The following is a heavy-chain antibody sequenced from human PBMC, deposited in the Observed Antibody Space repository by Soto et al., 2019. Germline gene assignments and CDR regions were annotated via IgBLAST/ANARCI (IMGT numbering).Heavy chain of an antibody. V-gene: IGHV1-69*02. D-gene: IGHD3-3*01. CDR2: IIPILGIA. Sequence: GASVKVSCKASGGTFSSYTISWVRQAPGQGLEWMGRIIPILGIANYAQKFQGRVTITADKSTSTAYMELSSLRSEDTAVYYCATNPVMYADFWSGRTHYYYYMDVWGKGTTVTVSS. CDR1: GGTFSSYT. J-gene: IGHJ6*03. CDR3: ATNPVMYADFWSGRTHYYYYMDV.